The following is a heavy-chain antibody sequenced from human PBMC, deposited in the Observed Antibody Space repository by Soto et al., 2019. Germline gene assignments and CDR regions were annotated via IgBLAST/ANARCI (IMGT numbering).Heavy chain of an antibody. CDR1: GGTFSSYA. V-gene: IGHV1-69*13. CDR2: IIPIFGTA. J-gene: IGHJ6*02. CDR3: ARVAELRSYYYYGLDA. Sequence: SVKVSCKASGGTFSSYAISWVRQAPGQGLEWMGGIIPIFGTANYAQKFQGRVTITADESTSTAYMELSSLRSEDTAVYYCARVAELRSYYYYGLDAWGQGTTVTVSS. D-gene: IGHD1-7*01.